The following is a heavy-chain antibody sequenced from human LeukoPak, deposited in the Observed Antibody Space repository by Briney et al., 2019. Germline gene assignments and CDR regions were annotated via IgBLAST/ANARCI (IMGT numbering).Heavy chain of an antibody. Sequence: GGSLRLSCAASGFTFSSCGMHWVRQAPGKGLEWVAVIWYDGSNKYYADSVKGRFTISRDNSKNTLYLQMNSLRAEDTAVYYCARDSLGGYCSGGSCYLDYWGQGTLVTVSS. CDR1: GFTFSSCG. V-gene: IGHV3-33*01. J-gene: IGHJ4*02. CDR3: ARDSLGGYCSGGSCYLDY. CDR2: IWYDGSNK. D-gene: IGHD2-15*01.